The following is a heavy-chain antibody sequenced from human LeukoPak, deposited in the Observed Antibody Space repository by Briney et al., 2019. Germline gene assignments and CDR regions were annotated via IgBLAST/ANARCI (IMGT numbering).Heavy chain of an antibody. CDR3: ARGGYDFWSGYSHFDY. CDR2: IYYSGST. D-gene: IGHD3-3*01. Sequence: SETLSLTCTVSGGSISGYYWSWIRQPPGKGLEWIGYIYYSGSTNYNPSLKSRVTISVDTSKNQFSLKLSSVTAADTAVYYCARGGYDFWSGYSHFDYWGQGTLVTVSS. CDR1: GGSISGYY. V-gene: IGHV4-59*01. J-gene: IGHJ4*02.